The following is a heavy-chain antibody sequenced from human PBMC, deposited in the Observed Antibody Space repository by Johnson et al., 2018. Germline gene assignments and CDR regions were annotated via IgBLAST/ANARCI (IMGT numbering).Heavy chain of an antibody. D-gene: IGHD3-9*01. V-gene: IGHV3-9*01. J-gene: IGHJ3*02. CDR3: AKVALRYFDWLHAGFDI. CDR2: FSWNSGSI. CDR1: GFTFDDYA. Sequence: VQLVQSGGGLVQPGRSLRLSCAASGFTFDDYAMPWVRQAPGKGLEWVSGFSWNSGSIGYADSVTGRFTISRDNAKNSLSLQMNSLRAEDTALYYCAKVALRYFDWLHAGFDIWGQWKMVTVSS.